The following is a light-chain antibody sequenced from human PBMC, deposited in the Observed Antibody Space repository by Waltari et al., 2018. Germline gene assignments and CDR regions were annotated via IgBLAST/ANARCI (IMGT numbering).Light chain of an antibody. Sequence: SSELTQDPAVSVAMGQTVRITCQGDSLRRNYVSWFHQKPGQAPALVIYGKNNRPSGIPDRFSASSSGRTASLTIIGAQAEDEADYYCHSRDSSGDVIIGGGTKLTVV. CDR1: SLRRNY. CDR3: HSRDSSGDVI. V-gene: IGLV3-19*01. J-gene: IGLJ2*01. CDR2: GKN.